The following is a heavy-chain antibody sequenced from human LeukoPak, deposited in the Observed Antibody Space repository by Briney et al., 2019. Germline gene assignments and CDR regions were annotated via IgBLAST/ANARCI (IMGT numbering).Heavy chain of an antibody. CDR1: GFTFSAYG. CDR2: IWYDGNNK. J-gene: IGHJ5*02. V-gene: IGHV3-33*01. CDR3: AIITEDVVVPAAGFDP. D-gene: IGHD2-2*01. Sequence: AGGSLRLSCAASGFTFSAYGMHWVRQAPGKGLEWVAIIWYDGNNKNYADSVKGRFTISRDNSKNTLYLQMNSLRAEDTAVYYCAIITEDVVVPAAGFDPWGQGTLVTVSS.